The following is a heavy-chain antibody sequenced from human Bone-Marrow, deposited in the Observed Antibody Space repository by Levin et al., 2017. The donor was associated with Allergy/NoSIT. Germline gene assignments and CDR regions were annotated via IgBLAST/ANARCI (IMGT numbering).Heavy chain of an antibody. CDR2: ISYDGSDK. J-gene: IGHJ4*02. CDR1: GFTFSSYG. D-gene: IGHD5-24*01. Sequence: GGSLRLSCAASGFTFSSYGMHWVRQAPGKGLEWVAVISYDGSDKDYADSVKGRFTISRDNSKNTLYLQMNSLRAEDTAVYHCAKDAHSRWVQYGYFDHWGQGNLVTVSS. CDR3: AKDAHSRWVQYGYFDH. V-gene: IGHV3-30*18.